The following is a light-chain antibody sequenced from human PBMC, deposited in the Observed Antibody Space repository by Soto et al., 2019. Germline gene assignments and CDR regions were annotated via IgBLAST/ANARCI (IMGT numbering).Light chain of an antibody. V-gene: IGLV2-14*01. CDR3: SSYTSSSTLVV. J-gene: IGLJ2*01. CDR2: DVS. Sequence: QSALTQPASVSGSPGQSITISCTGTSSDVGGYNYVSWYQQHPGKAPKLMIYDVSNRPSGVSNRFSGSKPGNTASLTISGLQAEDEADYYCSSYTSSSTLVVFGRGTKLTVL. CDR1: SSDVGGYNY.